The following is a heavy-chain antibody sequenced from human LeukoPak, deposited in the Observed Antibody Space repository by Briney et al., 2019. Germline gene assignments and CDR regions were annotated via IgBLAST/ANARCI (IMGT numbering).Heavy chain of an antibody. D-gene: IGHD1-26*01. Sequence: PSGTLSLTCGVSGGSITSTNWWSWVRPPPGEGLEWIGENSLTGRTNYNPSLIGRVIMSLDESRNQLSLTLTSVTAADTAMYYCTRESGPYCPFGYWGQGTLVVVPS. CDR2: NSLTGRT. V-gene: IGHV4-4*02. CDR3: TRESGPYCPFGY. CDR1: GGSITSTNW. J-gene: IGHJ4*02.